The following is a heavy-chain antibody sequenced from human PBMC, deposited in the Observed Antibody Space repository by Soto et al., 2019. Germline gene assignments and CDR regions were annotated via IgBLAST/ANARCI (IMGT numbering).Heavy chain of an antibody. CDR3: AKSTASRIVGATSRWKMAPDY. CDR2: ISYDGSNK. D-gene: IGHD1-26*01. Sequence: PGGSLRLSCAASGFTFSSYGMHWVRQAPGKGLEWVAVISYDGSNKYYADSVKGRFTISRDNSKNTLYLQMNSLRAEDTAVYYCAKSTASRIVGATSRWKMAPDYWGQGTLVTVSS. J-gene: IGHJ4*02. CDR1: GFTFSSYG. V-gene: IGHV3-30*18.